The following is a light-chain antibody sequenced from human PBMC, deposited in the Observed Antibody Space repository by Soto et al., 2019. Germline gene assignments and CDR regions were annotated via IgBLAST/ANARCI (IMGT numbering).Light chain of an antibody. V-gene: IGKV1D-12*01. J-gene: IGKJ2*01. CDR1: EDISYW. CDR2: AAS. Sequence: DIQMTQTPSSVSASVGDRVTITCRASEDISYWVAWYQQKPGKAPKLLIHAASSLHSGVPSRFSGSESGTDFTLTITGLQPEDFATYYCQQANSFPYTVGQGTKVDMK. CDR3: QQANSFPYT.